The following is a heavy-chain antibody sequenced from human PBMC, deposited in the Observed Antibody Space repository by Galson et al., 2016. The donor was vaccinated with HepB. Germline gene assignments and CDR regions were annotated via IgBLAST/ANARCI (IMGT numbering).Heavy chain of an antibody. CDR1: GFAFSNSA. J-gene: IGHJ4*02. Sequence: SLRLSCAASGFAFSNSAMGWIRQVPGKGLEWVSTISPGRPNTHYADSVWSRFTTSRDDAKDPVFLHMYSLRDEDTAVYYCAVWLQAHFDHWGQGTFVAVSS. D-gene: IGHD5-24*01. V-gene: IGHV3-23*01. CDR3: AVWLQAHFDH. CDR2: ISPGRPNT.